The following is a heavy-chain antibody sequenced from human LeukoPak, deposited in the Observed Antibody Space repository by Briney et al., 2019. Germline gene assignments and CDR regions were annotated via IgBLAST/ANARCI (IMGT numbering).Heavy chain of an antibody. Sequence: SETLSLTSTVSAGSISGYYWSWIRQPAGKGLEWIGYIFYSGSTNSNPSLKSRLTISVDTSKNQFSLKLNSVTAADTAVYYCARGARGNYVVFDYWGQGTLVTVSS. CDR1: AGSISGYY. V-gene: IGHV4-59*01. CDR3: ARGARGNYVVFDY. J-gene: IGHJ4*02. D-gene: IGHD1-7*01. CDR2: IFYSGST.